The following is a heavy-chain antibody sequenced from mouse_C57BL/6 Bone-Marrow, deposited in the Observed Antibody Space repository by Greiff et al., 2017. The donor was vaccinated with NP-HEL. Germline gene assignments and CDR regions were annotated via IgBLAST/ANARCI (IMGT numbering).Heavy chain of an antibody. D-gene: IGHD2-2*01. CDR3: ARWGYYWYFDV. V-gene: IGHV1-64*01. CDR1: GYTFTSYW. J-gene: IGHJ1*03. Sequence: QVQLQQSGAELVKPGASVKLSCKASGYTFTSYWMHWVKQRPGRGLEWIGMIHPNSGSTNYNEKFKSKATLTVDKSSSTAYMQLSSLTSEDSAVYYCARWGYYWYFDVWGTGTTVTVSS. CDR2: IHPNSGST.